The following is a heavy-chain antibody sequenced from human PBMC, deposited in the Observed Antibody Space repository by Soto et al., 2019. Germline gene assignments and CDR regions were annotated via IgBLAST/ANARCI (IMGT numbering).Heavy chain of an antibody. D-gene: IGHD5-12*01. CDR3: PQALEMATSTFAFGY. CDR1: GFSLSTSGVG. Sequence: QITLKESGPTLVKPTQTITLTCTFSGFSLSTSGVGVGWLRQPPVKALEWLALIYWNDDQRYSPSMKSRLTIANDVSKRPVVLTMTKMDPVDTATYYCPQALEMATSTFAFGYLGQGTLVTVSP. CDR2: IYWNDDQ. J-gene: IGHJ4*02. V-gene: IGHV2-5*01.